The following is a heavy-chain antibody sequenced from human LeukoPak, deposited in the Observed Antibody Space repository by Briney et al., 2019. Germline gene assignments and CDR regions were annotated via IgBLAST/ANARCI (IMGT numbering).Heavy chain of an antibody. Sequence: PGGSLRLSCAASGFTFSSCAMHWVRQAPGKGLEWVAVISYDGSNKYYADSVKGRFTISRDNSKNTLYLQMNSLRAEDTAVYYCARVSYDILTGLYYFDYWGQGTLVTVSS. D-gene: IGHD3-9*01. CDR1: GFTFSSCA. J-gene: IGHJ4*02. CDR3: ARVSYDILTGLYYFDY. V-gene: IGHV3-30*04. CDR2: ISYDGSNK.